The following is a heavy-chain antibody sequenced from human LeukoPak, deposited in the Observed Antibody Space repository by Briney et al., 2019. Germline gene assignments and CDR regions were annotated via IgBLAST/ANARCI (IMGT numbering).Heavy chain of an antibody. V-gene: IGHV1-2*02. Sequence: ASVKVSCKASGYTFTGYYMHWVRQAPGQGLEWMGWINPNSGGTNYAQKFQGRVTMTRDMSISTAYMELSRLRSDDTAVYYCARGLPAALSQHYMDVWGKGTTVTVSS. D-gene: IGHD2-2*01. CDR3: ARGLPAALSQHYMDV. CDR1: GYTFTGYY. J-gene: IGHJ6*03. CDR2: INPNSGGT.